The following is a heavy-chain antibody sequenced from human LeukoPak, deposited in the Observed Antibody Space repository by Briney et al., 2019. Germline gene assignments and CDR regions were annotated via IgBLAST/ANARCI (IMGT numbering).Heavy chain of an antibody. CDR1: GFTFSSHA. D-gene: IGHD2-21*01. CDR2: LSGSGYNT. CDR3: AKDRTVIQYYYYMDV. V-gene: IGHV3-23*01. J-gene: IGHJ6*03. Sequence: PGGSLRLSCAASGFTFSSHALSWVRQAPGKGLEWVSSLSGSGYNTYYADSVKGRFTISRDNSKNTVYLQMNSLRAEDTALYYCAKDRTVIQYYYYMDVWGKGTTVTVSS.